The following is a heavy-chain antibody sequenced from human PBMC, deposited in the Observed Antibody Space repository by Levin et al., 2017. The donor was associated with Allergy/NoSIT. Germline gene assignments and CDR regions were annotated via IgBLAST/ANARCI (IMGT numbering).Heavy chain of an antibody. D-gene: IGHD3-10*01. Sequence: GGSLRLSCAASGFTFSSYAMSWVRQAPGKGLEWVSAISGSGGSTYYADSVKGRFTISRDNSKNTLYLQMNSLRAEDTAVYYCAQHYGSGSYYNEPFDYWGQGTLVTVSS. CDR3: AQHYGSGSYYNEPFDY. J-gene: IGHJ4*02. CDR1: GFTFSSYA. CDR2: ISGSGGST. V-gene: IGHV3-23*01.